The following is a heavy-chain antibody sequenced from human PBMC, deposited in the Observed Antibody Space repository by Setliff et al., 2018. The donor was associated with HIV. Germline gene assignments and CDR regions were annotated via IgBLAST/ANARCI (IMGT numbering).Heavy chain of an antibody. J-gene: IGHJ4*02. D-gene: IGHD2-15*01. Sequence: GGSLRLSCAASGLTFSTHSMNWVRQAPGKGLEWVSYISGSSSTIYYADSVKGRFTISRDNAKNSLYLQMYGLRAEDTAVYYCTRGVDSDYWGQGTQVTVSS. CDR3: TRGVDSDY. CDR2: ISGSSSTI. V-gene: IGHV3-48*04. CDR1: GLTFSTHS.